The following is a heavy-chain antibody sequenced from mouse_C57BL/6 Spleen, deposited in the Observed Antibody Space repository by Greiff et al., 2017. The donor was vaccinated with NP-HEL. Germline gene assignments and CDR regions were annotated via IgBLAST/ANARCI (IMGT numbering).Heavy chain of an antibody. CDR3: ARSGGLGRNYFDY. CDR2: IYPGDGDT. V-gene: IGHV1-82*01. CDR1: GYAFSSSW. D-gene: IGHD4-1*01. Sequence: QVQLKQSGPELVKPGASVKISCKASGYAFSSSWMNWVKQRPGKGLEWIGRIYPGDGDTNYNGKFKGKATLTADKSSSTAYMQLSSLTSEDSAVYFCARSGGLGRNYFDYWGQGTTLTVSS. J-gene: IGHJ2*01.